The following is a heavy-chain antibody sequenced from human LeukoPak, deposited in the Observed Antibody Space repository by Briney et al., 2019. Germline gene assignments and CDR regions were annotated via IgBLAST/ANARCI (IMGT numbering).Heavy chain of an antibody. V-gene: IGHV4-59*08. J-gene: IGHJ4*02. Sequence: KPSETLSLTCTVSGGSISSYYWSWIRQPPGKGLEWIGYIYYSGSTNYNPSLKSRVTISVDTSKNQFSLKLSSVTAADTAVYYCARDLAAAGKGFDYWGQGTLVTVSS. CDR3: ARDLAAAGKGFDY. CDR1: GGSISSYY. D-gene: IGHD6-13*01. CDR2: IYYSGST.